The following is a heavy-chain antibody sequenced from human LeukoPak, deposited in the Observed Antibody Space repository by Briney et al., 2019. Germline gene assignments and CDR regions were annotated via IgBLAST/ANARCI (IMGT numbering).Heavy chain of an antibody. CDR2: ISGSGGST. D-gene: IGHD3-9*01. CDR3: AKGGDILTGYYPYNWFDP. J-gene: IGHJ5*02. V-gene: IGHV3-23*01. Sequence: PGGSLRLSCAASGFTFSSYAMSWVRQAPGKGLEWVSAISGSGGSTYYADSVKGRFTISRDNSKNTLYLQMNSLRAEDTAVYYCAKGGDILTGYYPYNWFDPRGQGTLVTVSS. CDR1: GFTFSSYA.